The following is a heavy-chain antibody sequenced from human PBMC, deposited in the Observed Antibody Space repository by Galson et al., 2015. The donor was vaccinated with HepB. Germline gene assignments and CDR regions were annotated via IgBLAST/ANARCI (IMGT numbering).Heavy chain of an antibody. CDR3: AKELRIDAFDI. CDR2: INTNTGNP. J-gene: IGHJ3*02. CDR1: GYTFIHYG. Sequence: SGAEVKKPGASVKVSCKASGYTFIHYGINWLRQAPGQGLEWMGWINTNTGNPTYAQGFTGRFVFSLDTSVSTAYLQINSLKAEDTAIYYCAKELRIDAFDIWGRGTRVTVSS. D-gene: IGHD3-16*01. V-gene: IGHV7-4-1*02.